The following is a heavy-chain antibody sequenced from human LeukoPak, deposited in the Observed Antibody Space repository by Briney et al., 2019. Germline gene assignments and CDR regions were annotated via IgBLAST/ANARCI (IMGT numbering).Heavy chain of an antibody. CDR3: ARCQVAAASHYYGMDV. CDR2: ISSSSSTI. Sequence: RGSLRLSCAASGFTFSSYSMNWVRQAPGKGLEWVSYISSSSSTIYYADSVKGRFTVSRDNAKNSLYLQMNSLRAEDTAVYYCARCQVAAASHYYGMDVWGQGTTVTVSS. D-gene: IGHD6-13*01. CDR1: GFTFSSYS. J-gene: IGHJ6*02. V-gene: IGHV3-48*01.